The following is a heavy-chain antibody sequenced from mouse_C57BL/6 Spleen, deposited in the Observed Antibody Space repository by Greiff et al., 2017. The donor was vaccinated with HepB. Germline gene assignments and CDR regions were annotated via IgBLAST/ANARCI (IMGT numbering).Heavy chain of an antibody. J-gene: IGHJ2*01. CDR3: ARRLTGTHYFDY. Sequence: VQLKQSGPELVKPGASVKISCKASGYSFTGYYMNWVKQSPEKSLEWIGEINPSTGGTTYNQKFKAKATLTVDKSSSTAYMQLKSLTSEDSAVYYCARRLTGTHYFDYWGQGTTLTVSS. CDR2: INPSTGGT. D-gene: IGHD4-1*01. V-gene: IGHV1-42*01. CDR1: GYSFTGYY.